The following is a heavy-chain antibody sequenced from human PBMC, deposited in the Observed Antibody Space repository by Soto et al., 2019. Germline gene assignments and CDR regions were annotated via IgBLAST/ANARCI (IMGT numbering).Heavy chain of an antibody. CDR1: GGTFSSYT. J-gene: IGHJ4*02. CDR2: IIPILGIA. Sequence: QVQLVQSGAEVKKPGSSVKVSCKASGGTFSSYTISWVRQAPGQGLEWMGRIIPILGIANYAQKFQGRVTITADQSTSTAYMELSSLSTEDTAVYYGAKSGEADPRGGDYWGQGTLVTVSS. D-gene: IGHD2-21*01. CDR3: AKSGEADPRGGDY. V-gene: IGHV1-69*02.